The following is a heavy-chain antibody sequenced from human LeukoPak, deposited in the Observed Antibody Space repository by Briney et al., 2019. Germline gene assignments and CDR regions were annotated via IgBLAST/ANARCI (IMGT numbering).Heavy chain of an antibody. CDR1: GFTFSSYE. J-gene: IGHJ4*02. CDR3: ARGPMLRGVIIRRSKSGYFDY. CDR2: ISSSGSTI. Sequence: RGSLRLSCAVSGFTFSSYEMNWVRQAPGKGLEWVSYISSSGSTIYYTDSVKGRFTISRDNARNSLDLQMNSLRAEDTAVYYCARGPMLRGVIIRRSKSGYFDYWGQGTLVTVSS. D-gene: IGHD3-10*01. V-gene: IGHV3-48*03.